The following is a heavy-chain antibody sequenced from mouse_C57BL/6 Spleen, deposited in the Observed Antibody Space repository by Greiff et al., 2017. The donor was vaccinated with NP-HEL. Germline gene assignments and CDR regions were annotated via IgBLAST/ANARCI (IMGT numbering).Heavy chain of an antibody. Sequence: EVQLVESGGGLVKPGGSLKLSCAASGFTFSSYAMSWVRQTPEKRLEWVATISDGGSYTYYPDNVKGRFTISRDNAKNNLYLQMSHLKSEDTAMYYCAREGSDGVYFDYWGQGTTLTVSS. CDR1: GFTFSSYA. V-gene: IGHV5-4*01. CDR3: AREGSDGVYFDY. CDR2: ISDGGSYT. J-gene: IGHJ2*01.